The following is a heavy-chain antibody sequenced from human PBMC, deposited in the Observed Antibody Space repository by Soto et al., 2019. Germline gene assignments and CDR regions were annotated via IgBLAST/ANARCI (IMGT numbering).Heavy chain of an antibody. D-gene: IGHD6-13*01. Sequence: QVQLVESGGGVVQPGRSLRLSCAASGFTFSSYTMHWVRQALVKGLEWVTVISYDGSNHYYADSVKGRFTISRDNSKNTLYLQMNSLRAEDTAVYYCATAKSSSWHNFDCWGQGTLVTVSS. CDR2: ISYDGSNH. V-gene: IGHV3-30-3*01. CDR1: GFTFSSYT. J-gene: IGHJ4*02. CDR3: ATAKSSSWHNFDC.